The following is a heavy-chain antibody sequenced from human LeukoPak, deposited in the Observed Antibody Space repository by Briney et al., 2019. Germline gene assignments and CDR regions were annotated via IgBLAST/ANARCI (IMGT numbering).Heavy chain of an antibody. Sequence: SETLSLTCTVSGGSISSYYWSWIRQPPGKGLEWIGYIYYSGSTNYNPSLKSRVTISVDTSKNQFSLKLSSVTAADTAVYYCASYRSNWFDPWGQGTLVTVSS. J-gene: IGHJ5*02. CDR3: ASYRSNWFDP. CDR1: GGSISSYY. D-gene: IGHD2-15*01. V-gene: IGHV4-59*08. CDR2: IYYSGST.